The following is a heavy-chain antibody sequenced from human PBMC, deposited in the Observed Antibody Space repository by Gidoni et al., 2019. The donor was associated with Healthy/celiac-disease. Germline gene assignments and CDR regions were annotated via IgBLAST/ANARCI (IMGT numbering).Heavy chain of an antibody. CDR1: GFTFSSYG. D-gene: IGHD3-3*01. Sequence: QVQLVESGGGVVQPGRSLRLSCAASGFTFSSYGMHWVRQAPGKGLEWVAVISYDGSNKYYADSVKGRFTISRDNSKNTLYLQMNSLRAEDTAVYYCAKSSGAILRFLEWFDYWGQGTLVTVSS. J-gene: IGHJ5*01. CDR3: AKSSGAILRFLEWFDY. V-gene: IGHV3-30*18. CDR2: ISYDGSNK.